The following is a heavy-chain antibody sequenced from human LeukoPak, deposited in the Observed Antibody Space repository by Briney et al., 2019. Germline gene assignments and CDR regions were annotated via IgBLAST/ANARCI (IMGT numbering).Heavy chain of an antibody. J-gene: IGHJ4*02. CDR2: IKQDGSEK. CDR3: ARDLTPNDFWSGYFIY. Sequence: GGSLRLSCAASGFTFSSYWMSWVRQAPGKGLEWVASIKQDGSEKYYVDSVKGRFTISRDNAKNSLYLQMNSLRAEDTAVYYCARDLTPNDFWSGYFIYWGQGTLVTVSS. V-gene: IGHV3-7*01. D-gene: IGHD3-3*01. CDR1: GFTFSSYW.